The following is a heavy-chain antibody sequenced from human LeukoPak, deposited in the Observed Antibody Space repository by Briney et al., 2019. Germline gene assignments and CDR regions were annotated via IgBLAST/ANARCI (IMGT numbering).Heavy chain of an antibody. CDR3: ARGYSSGWLY. D-gene: IGHD6-19*01. V-gene: IGHV4-34*01. CDR1: GGSFSGYY. J-gene: IGHJ4*02. CDR2: INHSGSI. Sequence: SETLSLTCAVSGGSFSGYYWSWIRQPPGKGLEWVWEINHSGSINYNPSLKSRVDISVDTSKIQFSLELGSVTAADTAVYYCARGYSSGWLYWGQGTLVTVSS.